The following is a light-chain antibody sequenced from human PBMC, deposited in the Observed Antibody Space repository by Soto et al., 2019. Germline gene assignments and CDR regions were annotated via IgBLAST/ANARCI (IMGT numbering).Light chain of an antibody. CDR2: KAS. CDR1: QSISSW. J-gene: IGKJ5*01. Sequence: DIKMTQSPSTLSASVGDRVTITCRASQSISSWLAWYQQKPGKAPKLLIYKASTLKSGVPSRFSGSGSGTDFTLTISCLQSEDFATYYCQQYYSYPRTFGQGTRLEI. CDR3: QQYYSYPRT. V-gene: IGKV1-5*03.